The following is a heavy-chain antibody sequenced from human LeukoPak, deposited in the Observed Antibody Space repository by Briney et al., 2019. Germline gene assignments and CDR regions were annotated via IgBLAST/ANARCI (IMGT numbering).Heavy chain of an antibody. V-gene: IGHV3-66*01. CDR2: IYSGGST. Sequence: GGSLRLSCAASGFTVSSNYMSWGRQPPGQGLEWVSVIYSGGSTYNADSLKGRFTISRDNAKNSLYLQMNSLRAEDTAVYYCARKVRGSGRYYNEDYWGQGTLVTVSS. CDR1: GFTVSSNY. D-gene: IGHD3-10*01. CDR3: ARKVRGSGRYYNEDY. J-gene: IGHJ4*02.